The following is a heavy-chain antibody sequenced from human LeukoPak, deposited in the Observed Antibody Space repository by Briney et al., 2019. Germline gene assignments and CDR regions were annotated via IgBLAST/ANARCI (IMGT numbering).Heavy chain of an antibody. J-gene: IGHJ6*03. Sequence: GGSLRLSCAASGFTFDDYGMSWVRQAPGKGLEWVSGINWNGGSTGYADSVKGRFTISRDNAKNSLYLQMNSLRAEDTALYYCARAVAVAGRHYYYMDVWGKGTTVTVSS. CDR1: GFTFDDYG. D-gene: IGHD6-19*01. CDR3: ARAVAVAGRHYYYMDV. CDR2: INWNGGST. V-gene: IGHV3-20*04.